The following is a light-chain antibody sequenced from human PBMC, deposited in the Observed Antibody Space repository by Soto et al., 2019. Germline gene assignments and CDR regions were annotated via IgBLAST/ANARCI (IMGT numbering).Light chain of an antibody. Sequence: QSALTQPASVSGSPGQSITFSCTGTSSDIGAYNYVSWYQHHPGKAPKLLIYDVTDRPSGVSDRFSGSKSGTTASLTISGLQAEDEADHFCSSYTTINTVVVFGGGTKVTVL. V-gene: IGLV2-14*03. CDR3: SSYTTINTVVV. CDR2: DVT. J-gene: IGLJ3*02. CDR1: SSDIGAYNY.